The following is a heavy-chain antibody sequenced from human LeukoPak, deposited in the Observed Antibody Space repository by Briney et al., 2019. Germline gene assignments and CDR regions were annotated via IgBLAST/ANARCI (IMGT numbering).Heavy chain of an antibody. D-gene: IGHD3-22*01. CDR3: ARDGRDNYDTPGHDL. CDR2: IYASGST. Sequence: SSETLSLTCTVSGGSISNYYWSWIRQPAGKGLEWIGRIYASGSTDYNPSLKSRVTISADTSKSELSLKPRSVTAADTAVYYCARDGRDNYDTPGHDLWGQGTLVTVSS. J-gene: IGHJ4*02. CDR1: GGSISNYY. V-gene: IGHV4-4*07.